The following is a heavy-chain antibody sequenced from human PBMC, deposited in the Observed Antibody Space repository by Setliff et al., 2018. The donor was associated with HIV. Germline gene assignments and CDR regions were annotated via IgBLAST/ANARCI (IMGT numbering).Heavy chain of an antibody. CDR2: IRYDGSNK. Sequence: GGSLRLSCAASGFTFNSYGMHWVRQAPGKGLEWVAFIRYDGSNKYYADSVKGRFTISRDNSKNMLYLQMSSLRAEDTAVYYCVKARVDGDYYYYYYMDVWGKGTTVTVSS. CDR1: GFTFNSYG. CDR3: VKARVDGDYYYYYYMDV. V-gene: IGHV3-30*02. J-gene: IGHJ6*03. D-gene: IGHD4-17*01.